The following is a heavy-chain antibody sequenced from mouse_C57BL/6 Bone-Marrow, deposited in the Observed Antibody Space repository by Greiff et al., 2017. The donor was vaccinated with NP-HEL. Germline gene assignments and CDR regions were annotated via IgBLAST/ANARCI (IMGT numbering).Heavy chain of an antibody. V-gene: IGHV5-4*03. CDR3: ATAQASFAY. J-gene: IGHJ3*01. D-gene: IGHD3-2*02. CDR1: GFTFSSYA. Sequence: DVKLVESGGGLVKPGGSLKLSCAASGFTFSSYAMSWVRQTPEKRLEWVATISDGGSYTYYPDNVKGRFTISRDNAKNNLYLQMSHLKSEDTAMYYCATAQASFAYWGQGTLVTVSA. CDR2: ISDGGSYT.